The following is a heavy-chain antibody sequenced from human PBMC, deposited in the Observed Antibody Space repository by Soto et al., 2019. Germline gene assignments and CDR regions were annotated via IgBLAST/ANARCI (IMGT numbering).Heavy chain of an antibody. D-gene: IGHD3-9*01. CDR2: ISAYNGNT. CDR1: GYTYTSYG. Sequence: ASVKVSCTASGYTYTSYGISWVRQAPGQGLEWMGWISAYNGNTNYAQKLQGRVTMTTDTSTSTAYMELRSLRSDDTAVYFCARKTANDILTGYYSPWFDPWGQGTLVTVSS. V-gene: IGHV1-18*01. CDR3: ARKTANDILTGYYSPWFDP. J-gene: IGHJ5*02.